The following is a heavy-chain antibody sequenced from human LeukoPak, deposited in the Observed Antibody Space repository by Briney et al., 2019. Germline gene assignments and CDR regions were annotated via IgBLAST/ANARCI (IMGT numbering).Heavy chain of an antibody. V-gene: IGHV4-59*01. J-gene: IGHJ5*02. D-gene: IGHD6-6*01. CDR1: GGSISSYY. CDR3: ARSSIPGTKYNWFDP. Sequence: PSETLSLTCTVSGGSISSYYWSWIRQPPGKGLEWIGYISYSGTTNYNPSLKSRVTISVDTSKNEFSLKLRSVTAADTAVYYCARSSIPGTKYNWFDPWGQGTLVTVSS. CDR2: ISYSGTT.